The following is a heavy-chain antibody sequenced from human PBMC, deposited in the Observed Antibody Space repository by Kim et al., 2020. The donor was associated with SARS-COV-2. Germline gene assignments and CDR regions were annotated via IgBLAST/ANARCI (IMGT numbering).Heavy chain of an antibody. CDR1: GFTFSSYA. J-gene: IGHJ6*03. D-gene: IGHD3-10*01. Sequence: GALRLSCAASGFTFSSYAMSWVRQAPGKGLEWVSGISGSGGNTYYADSVKGRFTISRDNSKNTLYLQLNSLRDEDTAVYYCAKWPNYNGSGGKKNYYYM. V-gene: IGHV3-23*01. CDR3: AKWPNYNGSGGKKNYYYM. CDR2: ISGSGGNT.